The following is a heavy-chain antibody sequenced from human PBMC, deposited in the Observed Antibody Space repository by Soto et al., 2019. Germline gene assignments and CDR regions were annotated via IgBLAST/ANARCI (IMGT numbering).Heavy chain of an antibody. J-gene: IGHJ4*02. Sequence: VQLVESGGGVVQPGRSLRLSCAASGFTFNIHPMHWVRQAPGKGLEWVAVISYDGSDKYYADSLKGRFTLSRDNSKNTLYLQMNSLRPEDTAVYYCARCDRDGYNWYFDYWGQGTLVTVSS. CDR3: ARCDRDGYNWYFDY. CDR2: ISYDGSDK. CDR1: GFTFNIHP. D-gene: IGHD5-12*01. V-gene: IGHV3-30-3*01.